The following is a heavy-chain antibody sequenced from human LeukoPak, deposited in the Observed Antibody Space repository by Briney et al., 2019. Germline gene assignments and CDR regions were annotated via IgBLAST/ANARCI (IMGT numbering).Heavy chain of an antibody. J-gene: IGHJ4*02. CDR3: ARDHGVQWLGLDY. V-gene: IGHV4-4*02. CDR2: IYHSGST. D-gene: IGHD6-19*01. Sequence: PSGALSLTCAVSGGSISSSNWWSWVRQPPGKGLEWIGEIYHSGSTNHNPSLKSRVTISVDKSKNQFSLKLSSVTAADTAVYYCARDHGVQWLGLDYWGQGTLVTVSS. CDR1: GGSISSSNW.